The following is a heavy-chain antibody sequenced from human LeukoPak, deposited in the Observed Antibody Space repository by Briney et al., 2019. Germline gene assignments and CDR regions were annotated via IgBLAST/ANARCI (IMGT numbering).Heavy chain of an antibody. J-gene: IGHJ6*02. V-gene: IGHV5-51*01. CDR3: ARHGKAGRSIVVVPAAMPGRNYYYGMDV. D-gene: IGHD2-2*01. CDR1: GYSFATYW. Sequence: GESLKISCKGSGYSFATYWIGWVRQMPGKGLELMGIIYPGDSDTRYSPSFQGQITISADKSISTAYLQWSSLKASDTAMYYCARHGKAGRSIVVVPAAMPGRNYYYGMDVWGQGTTVTVSS. CDR2: IYPGDSDT.